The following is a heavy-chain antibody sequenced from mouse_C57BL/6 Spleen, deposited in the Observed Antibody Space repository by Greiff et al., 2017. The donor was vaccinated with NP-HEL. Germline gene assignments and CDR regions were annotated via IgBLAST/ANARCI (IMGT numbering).Heavy chain of an antibody. J-gene: IGHJ2*01. D-gene: IGHD1-1*01. CDR3: ARWLDYYGSSYYFDY. V-gene: IGHV1-54*01. Sequence: QVQLQQSGAELVRPGTSVKVSCKASGYAFTNYLIEWVKQRPGQGLEWIGVINPGSGGTNYNEKFKGKATLTADKSSSTAYMQLSSRTSEDSAVYFCARWLDYYGSSYYFDYWGQGTTLTVSS. CDR2: INPGSGGT. CDR1: GYAFTNYL.